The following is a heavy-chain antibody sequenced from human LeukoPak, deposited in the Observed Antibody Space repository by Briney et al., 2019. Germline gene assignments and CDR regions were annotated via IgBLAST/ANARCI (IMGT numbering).Heavy chain of an antibody. CDR3: AKDSGWIQFID. V-gene: IGHV3-23*01. CDR2: ISASGGST. CDR1: GFTFSSYA. Sequence: GGSLRLSCAASGFTFSSYAMTWVRQAPGKGLEWVSAISASGGSTYYADSVKGRFTISRDNSKNTLYLQMNSLRAEDTGVYYCAKDSGWIQFIDWGQGTPVTVSS. D-gene: IGHD5-24*01. J-gene: IGHJ4*02.